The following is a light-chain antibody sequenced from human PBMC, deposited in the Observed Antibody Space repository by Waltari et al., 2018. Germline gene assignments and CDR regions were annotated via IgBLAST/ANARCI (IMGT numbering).Light chain of an antibody. CDR1: SGHSSYT. CDR2: VNSDGSH. CDR3: QTWGTGIHVV. Sequence: QLVLTQSPSASASLGASVKLTCTLSSGHSSYTIAWHQQQPEKGPRYLMKVNSDGSHSKGDGLPDRFSGSSAGAERYLTISSRQSEDEADYYCQTWGTGIHVVFGGGTKLTVL. V-gene: IGLV4-69*01. J-gene: IGLJ2*01.